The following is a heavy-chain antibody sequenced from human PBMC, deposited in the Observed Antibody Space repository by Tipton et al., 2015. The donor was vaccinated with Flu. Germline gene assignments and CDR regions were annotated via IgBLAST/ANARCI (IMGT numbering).Heavy chain of an antibody. D-gene: IGHD6-13*01. CDR2: INRSGST. Sequence: TLSLTCAVYGGSFSGYYWSWIRQPPGKGLEWIGEINRSGSTNYNPSLKSRVTISVDTSKNQFSLKLSSVTAADTAVYYCARLAAAGSLTRYYYYYGMDVWGQGTTVTVSS. V-gene: IGHV4-34*01. CDR3: ARLAAAGSLTRYYYYYGMDV. CDR1: GGSFSGYY. J-gene: IGHJ6*02.